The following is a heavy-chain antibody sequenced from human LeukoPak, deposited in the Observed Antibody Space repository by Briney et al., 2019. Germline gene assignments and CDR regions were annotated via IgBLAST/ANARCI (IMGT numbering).Heavy chain of an antibody. Sequence: SQTLSLTCAISGDSVSSNSAAWYWIRQSPSRGLEWLGRTYYRSKWYKYYAVSVKSRITINPDTSKNQFSLQLNSVTPDDTAVYYCARTFNSGVYADWGQGTLVTVSS. CDR1: GDSVSSNSAA. CDR3: ARTFNSGVYAD. J-gene: IGHJ4*02. CDR2: TYYRSKWYK. V-gene: IGHV6-1*01. D-gene: IGHD3-10*01.